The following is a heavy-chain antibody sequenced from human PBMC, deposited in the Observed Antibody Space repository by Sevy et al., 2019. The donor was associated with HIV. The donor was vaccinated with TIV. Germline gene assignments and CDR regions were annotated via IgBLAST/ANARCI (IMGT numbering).Heavy chain of an antibody. CDR3: TRDLPPSATTVAHFDY. CDR1: GFTFTDFY. CDR2: ISGLSNYK. Sequence: GGSLRLSCAASGFTFTDFYLNWVRQAPGKGLEWLSSISGLSNYKFYADSMKGRFTISRDNAENSIYLQMNSLRAEDTAVYYCTRDLPPSATTVAHFDYWGQGTLVTVSS. D-gene: IGHD4-17*01. J-gene: IGHJ4*02. V-gene: IGHV3-21*01.